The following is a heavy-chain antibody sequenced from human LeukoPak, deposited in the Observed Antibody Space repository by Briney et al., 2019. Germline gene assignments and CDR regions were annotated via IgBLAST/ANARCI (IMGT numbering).Heavy chain of an antibody. CDR1: GYTFTGYY. J-gene: IGHJ4*02. V-gene: IGHV1-2*02. CDR3: ARDRGYSYAFGY. Sequence: ASVKVSCKASGYTFTGYYMHWVRQAPGQGLEWTGWINPNSGGTNYAQKFQGRVTMTRDTSISTAYMELSRLRSDDTAVYYCARDRGYSYAFGYWGQGTLVTVSS. D-gene: IGHD5-18*01. CDR2: INPNSGGT.